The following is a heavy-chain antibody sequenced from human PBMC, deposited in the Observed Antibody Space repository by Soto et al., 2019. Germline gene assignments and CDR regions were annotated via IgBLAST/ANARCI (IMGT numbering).Heavy chain of an antibody. V-gene: IGHV1-69*12. CDR1: GGTFSSYA. CDR3: ARDGVAVAGTVGYYFDY. Sequence: QVQLVQSGAAVKKPGSSVKVSCKASGGTFSSYAISWVRQAPGQGLEWMGGIIPIFGTANYAQKFQGRVTITADESTSTAYMELSSLRSEDTAVYYCARDGVAVAGTVGYYFDYWGQGTLVTVSS. CDR2: IIPIFGTA. J-gene: IGHJ4*02. D-gene: IGHD6-19*01.